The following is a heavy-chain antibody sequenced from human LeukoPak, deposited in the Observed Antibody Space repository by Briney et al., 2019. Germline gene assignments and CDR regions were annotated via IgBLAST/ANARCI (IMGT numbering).Heavy chain of an antibody. Sequence: ASVKVSCKASGYSFNSYDINWLRQATGQGPEWMGWMNANSGDTGYAQRFQDRVTMTRNTSIRTAYMELTSLTSDDTAVYYCARACSGGTCFNWFDPWGQGTLVIVSS. CDR2: MNANSGDT. J-gene: IGHJ5*02. CDR3: ARACSGGTCFNWFDP. CDR1: GYSFNSYD. V-gene: IGHV1-8*01. D-gene: IGHD2-15*01.